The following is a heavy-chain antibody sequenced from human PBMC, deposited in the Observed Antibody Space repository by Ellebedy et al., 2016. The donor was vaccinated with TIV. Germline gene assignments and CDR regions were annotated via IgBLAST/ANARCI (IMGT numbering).Heavy chain of an antibody. CDR3: ARHEYGSGSPDYGMDV. CDR1: GGSISSYY. Sequence: MPSETLSLTCIVSGGSISSYYWSWIRQPPGKGLEWIGYIHYSGSTNYNPSLKSRVTISVDTSKNHFSLKLGSVTAADTAVYYCARHEYGSGSPDYGMDVWGQGTTVTVSS. D-gene: IGHD3-10*01. V-gene: IGHV4-59*08. J-gene: IGHJ6*02. CDR2: IHYSGST.